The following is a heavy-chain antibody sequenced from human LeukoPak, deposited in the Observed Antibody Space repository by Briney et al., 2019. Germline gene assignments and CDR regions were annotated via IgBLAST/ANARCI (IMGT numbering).Heavy chain of an antibody. CDR1: GGSIICYY. CDR3: TQREGTMSGSYAYFDP. D-gene: IGHD1-26*01. Sequence: PSETLSLTCTVSGGSIICYYWSWIRQPPGQGLEWIAYIHSNGYTNYNPSLKSGVTISADTSQNKFSLNVTSVTAADTAMYYCTQREGTMSGSYAYFDPWGQGTLVTVS. V-gene: IGHV4-4*09. CDR2: IHSNGYT. J-gene: IGHJ5*02.